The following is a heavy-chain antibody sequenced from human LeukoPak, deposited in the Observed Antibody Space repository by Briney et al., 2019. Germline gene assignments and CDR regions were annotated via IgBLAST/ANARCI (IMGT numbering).Heavy chain of an antibody. J-gene: IGHJ4*02. CDR3: ARGPTGTTIDY. CDR2: IYYSGST. D-gene: IGHD1-7*01. V-gene: IGHV4-59*01. CDR1: GGSISSYY. Sequence: KPSETLSLTCTVSGGSISSYYWSWIRQPPGKGLEWIGYIYYSGSTNYNPSLKSRVTISVDTSKNQFSLKLSSVTAADTAVYYCARGPTGTTIDYWGQGTLVTVSS.